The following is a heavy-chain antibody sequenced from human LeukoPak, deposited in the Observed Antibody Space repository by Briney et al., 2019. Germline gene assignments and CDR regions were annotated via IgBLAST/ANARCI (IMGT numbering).Heavy chain of an antibody. Sequence: GGSLRLSCAASGFTFDDYAMHWVRQAPGKGLEWVSGISWNSGSIGYADSVKGRFTISRDNAKNSLYLQMNSLRAEDTALYYCAKDIHDYYDSSGYTDWGQETLVTVSS. D-gene: IGHD3-22*01. CDR2: ISWNSGSI. CDR3: AKDIHDYYDSSGYTD. V-gene: IGHV3-9*01. J-gene: IGHJ4*02. CDR1: GFTFDDYA.